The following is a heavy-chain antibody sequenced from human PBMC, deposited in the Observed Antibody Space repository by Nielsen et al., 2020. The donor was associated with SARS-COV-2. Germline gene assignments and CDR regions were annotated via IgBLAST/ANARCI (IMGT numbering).Heavy chain of an antibody. D-gene: IGHD2-2*01. J-gene: IGHJ5*02. CDR2: INAGNGNT. Sequence: WVGQAPGQRLEWMGWINAGNGNTKYSQKFQGRVTITRDTSASTAYMELSSLRSEDTAVYYCATGLGYCSSTSCYAGWFDPWGQGTLVTVSS. CDR3: ATGLGYCSSTSCYAGWFDP. V-gene: IGHV1-3*01.